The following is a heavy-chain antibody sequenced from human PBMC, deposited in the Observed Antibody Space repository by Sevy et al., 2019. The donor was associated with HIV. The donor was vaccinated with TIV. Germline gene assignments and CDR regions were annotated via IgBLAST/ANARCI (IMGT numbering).Heavy chain of an antibody. Sequence: GGSLRLSCAASGFTFSSYWMSWVRQAPGKGLEWVANIKQDGSEKYYEDSVKGRFTISRDNAKNSLYLQMNSLRAEDTAVYYCASLPGIAAAGLGYDAFDIWGQGTMVTVSS. CDR2: IKQDGSEK. V-gene: IGHV3-7*03. J-gene: IGHJ3*02. D-gene: IGHD6-13*01. CDR1: GFTFSSYW. CDR3: ASLPGIAAAGLGYDAFDI.